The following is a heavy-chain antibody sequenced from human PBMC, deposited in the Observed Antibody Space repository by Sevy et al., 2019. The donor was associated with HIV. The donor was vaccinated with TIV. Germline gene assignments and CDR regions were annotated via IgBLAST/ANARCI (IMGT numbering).Heavy chain of an antibody. CDR3: ARDNGAALDY. V-gene: IGHV3-7*01. CDR1: GFTFSNYW. Sequence: GGSLRLSCTVSGFTFSNYWMTWVRQAPGKGLEWVAIIKPDGTEHYSVDSVKGRFTVSRDNAKNILYLQMDRLRAEDTSIYYCARDNGAALDYWGQGTLVTVSS. CDR2: IKPDGTEH. J-gene: IGHJ4*02. D-gene: IGHD3-10*01.